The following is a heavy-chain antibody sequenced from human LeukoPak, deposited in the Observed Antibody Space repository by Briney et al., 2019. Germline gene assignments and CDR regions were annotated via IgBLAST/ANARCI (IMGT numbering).Heavy chain of an antibody. V-gene: IGHV1-18*01. J-gene: IGHJ4*02. CDR1: GYIFTSYG. CDR2: ISTYNGDT. CDR3: ARAGYYFGSGSFCRY. Sequence: ASVKVSCKASGYIFTSYGISWVRQAPGQGLEWMGWISTYNGDTNYAQKLQSRVTLTTGTSTSTAYMELGSLRSDDTAVYYCARAGYYFGSGSFCRYWGQGTLVTVSS. D-gene: IGHD3-10*01.